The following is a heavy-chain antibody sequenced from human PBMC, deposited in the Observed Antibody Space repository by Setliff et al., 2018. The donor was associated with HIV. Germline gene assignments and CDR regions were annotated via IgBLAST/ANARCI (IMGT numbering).Heavy chain of an antibody. Sequence: ASVKVSCKTSGYTFTGHFLHWVRQAPGQGLEWMGYIDPNTGDTNYAQKFQGRVTFSTDTSVSTAYVELEKLSSDDTAIYYCVKADVLLCDFWGPGTLVTVSS. V-gene: IGHV1-2*02. J-gene: IGHJ4*02. CDR1: GYTFTGHF. D-gene: IGHD3-16*01. CDR3: VKADVLLCDF. CDR2: IDPNTGDT.